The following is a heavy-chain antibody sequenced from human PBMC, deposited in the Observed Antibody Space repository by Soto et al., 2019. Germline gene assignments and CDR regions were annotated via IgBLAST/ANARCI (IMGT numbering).Heavy chain of an antibody. CDR3: AKDRRAGGNSAFYFDF. J-gene: IGHJ4*02. CDR1: GVKLSNYA. D-gene: IGHD3-16*01. V-gene: IGHV3-23*01. Sequence: PGGALRVCCTASGVKLSNYAMSWVRQAPGKGLEWVSLISATGGGTYYADSVKGRFTISRDNSHNTLYLQVHSLTAEDTAVYYCAKDRRAGGNSAFYFDFWGQGAQVPVSS. CDR2: ISATGGGT.